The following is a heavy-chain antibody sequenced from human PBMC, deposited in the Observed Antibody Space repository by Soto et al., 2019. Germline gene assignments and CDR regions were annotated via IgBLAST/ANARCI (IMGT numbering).Heavy chain of an antibody. D-gene: IGHD2-15*01. Sequence: QVQLEQSGAEVKKPGSSVKVSCKPSGGNFGIYAITWVRQAPGQGLRWVGGIIPTVGTTHYAQKFEGRVSITAYESTGTVYMELSRLTSDDTAIYYCTRDVGEPFYNYEMDVWGQGTTVTVSS. V-gene: IGHV1-69*19. CDR3: TRDVGEPFYNYEMDV. CDR2: IIPTVGTT. CDR1: GGNFGIYA. J-gene: IGHJ6*02.